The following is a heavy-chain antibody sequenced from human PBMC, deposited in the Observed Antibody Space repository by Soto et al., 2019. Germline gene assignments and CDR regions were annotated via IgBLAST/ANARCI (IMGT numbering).Heavy chain of an antibody. Sequence: GGSLRLSCAASGFTFSSSNMHWVRQAPGKGLEWVSYISGTSSYIYYADSVKGRLTISRDNAKSSLYLQMNSLRAEDTAMYYCARGNTKYGGGMDVWGQGTTVTVSS. CDR3: ARGNTKYGGGMDV. D-gene: IGHD1-1*01. CDR2: ISGTSSYI. J-gene: IGHJ6*02. V-gene: IGHV3-21*01. CDR1: GFTFSSSN.